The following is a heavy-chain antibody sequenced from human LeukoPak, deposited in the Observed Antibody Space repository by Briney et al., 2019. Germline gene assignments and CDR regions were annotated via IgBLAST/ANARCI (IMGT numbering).Heavy chain of an antibody. Sequence: SVKVSCKASGGTFSSYAISWVRQAPGQGLEWMGGIIPIFGTANYAQKFQGRVTITADKSTSTAYMELSSLRSEDTAVYYCARDSDYGVVTAILRDWGQGTLVTVSS. CDR1: GGTFSSYA. D-gene: IGHD2-21*02. V-gene: IGHV1-69*06. J-gene: IGHJ4*02. CDR2: IIPIFGTA. CDR3: ARDSDYGVVTAILRD.